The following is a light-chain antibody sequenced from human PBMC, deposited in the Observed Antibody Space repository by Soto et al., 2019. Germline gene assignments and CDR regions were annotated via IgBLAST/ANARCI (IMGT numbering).Light chain of an antibody. J-gene: IGKJ4*01. CDR3: QQYGRLPLS. Sequence: EIVLTQSPGTLSLSPGDRATLSCRASQSLSNIFLAWYQQKPGQAPRLLISGASIRATDIPDRFSGSGSGTDFTLTISRLEPEDFAVYFCQQYGRLPLSFGGGTKVEIK. CDR2: GAS. V-gene: IGKV3-20*01. CDR1: QSLSNIF.